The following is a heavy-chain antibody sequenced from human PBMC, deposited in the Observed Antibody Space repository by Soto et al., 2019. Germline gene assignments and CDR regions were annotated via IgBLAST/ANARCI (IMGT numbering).Heavy chain of an antibody. D-gene: IGHD3-10*01. CDR3: TRGRDYGSAPAFEP. J-gene: IGHJ5*02. V-gene: IGHV4-4*02. CDR1: GGSISTNDL. CDR2: ISHSGST. Sequence: PSEALSVTCAVSGGSISTNDLCSCFSPPPGKGLEWIGEISHSGSTHYNPSLKSRVTISVDKSKNQFSLRLTSVTAADTAVYYCTRGRDYGSAPAFEPWGQGTLVTVSS.